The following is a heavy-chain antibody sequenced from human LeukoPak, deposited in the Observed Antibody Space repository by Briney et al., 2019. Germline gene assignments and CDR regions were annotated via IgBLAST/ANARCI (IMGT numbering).Heavy chain of an antibody. CDR3: ARSDSSALLD. D-gene: IGHD3-22*01. CDR1: GGSISSYY. CDR2: IYYSGST. V-gene: IGHV4-59*01. J-gene: IGHJ4*02. Sequence: SETLSLTCTVSGGSISSYYWSWIRQPPGKGLEWIGYIYYSGSTNYNPSLKSRVTISVDTSKNQFSLKLSSVTAADTAVYYCARSDSSALLDWGQGTLVTGSS.